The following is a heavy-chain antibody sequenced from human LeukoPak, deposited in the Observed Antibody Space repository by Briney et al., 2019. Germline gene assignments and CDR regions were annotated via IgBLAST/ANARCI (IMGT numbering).Heavy chain of an antibody. J-gene: IGHJ3*02. V-gene: IGHV4-39*07. CDR3: ARGHSQLGPRYRAFDI. CDR1: GGSISSSSYY. CDR2: IYYSGST. Sequence: SETLSLTCTVSGGSISSSSYYWGWIRQPPGKGLDWIGSIYYSGSTYYNPSLKSRVTISVDTSKNQFSLKLSSVTAADTAVYYCARGHSQLGPRYRAFDIWGQGTMVTVSS. D-gene: IGHD6-6*01.